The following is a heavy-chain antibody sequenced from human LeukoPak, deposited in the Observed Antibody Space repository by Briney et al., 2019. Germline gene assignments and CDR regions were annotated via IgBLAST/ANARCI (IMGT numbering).Heavy chain of an antibody. Sequence: GGSLRLSCAASGFTFSSYSMNWVRQAPGKGLEWVSYISTSSSTIYYADSVKGRFTISRDNAKNSLYLQMNSLKTEDTAVYYCTSEKTTVTTYFDYWGQGTLVTVSS. J-gene: IGHJ4*02. V-gene: IGHV3-48*01. CDR2: ISTSSSTI. CDR3: TSEKTTVTTYFDY. CDR1: GFTFSSYS. D-gene: IGHD4-17*01.